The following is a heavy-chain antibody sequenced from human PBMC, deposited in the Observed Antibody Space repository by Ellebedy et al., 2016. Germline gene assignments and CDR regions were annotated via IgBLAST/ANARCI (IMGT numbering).Heavy chain of an antibody. Sequence: SETLSLXCTVSGYSISSGYYWGWIRQPPGKGLEWIGSIYHSGSTYYNPSLKSRVTISVDTSKNQFSLKLSSVTAADTAVYYCARDGHYYDSSGEDYWGQGTLVTVSS. CDR3: ARDGHYYDSSGEDY. D-gene: IGHD3-22*01. J-gene: IGHJ4*02. CDR1: GYSISSGYY. V-gene: IGHV4-38-2*02. CDR2: IYHSGST.